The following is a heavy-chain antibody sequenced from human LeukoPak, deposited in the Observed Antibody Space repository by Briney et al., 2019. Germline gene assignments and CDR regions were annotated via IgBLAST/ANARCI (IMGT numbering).Heavy chain of an antibody. CDR3: ARVATDYGDPDY. D-gene: IGHD4-17*01. CDR2: IYYSGST. Sequence: KPSETLSLTCTVSGGSISSSSYYWGWIRQPPGKGLEWIGSIYYSGSTYYNPSLKSRVTISVDTSKNQFSLKLSSVTAADTAVYYCARVATDYGDPDYWGQGTLVTVSS. V-gene: IGHV4-39*07. CDR1: GGSISSSSYY. J-gene: IGHJ4*02.